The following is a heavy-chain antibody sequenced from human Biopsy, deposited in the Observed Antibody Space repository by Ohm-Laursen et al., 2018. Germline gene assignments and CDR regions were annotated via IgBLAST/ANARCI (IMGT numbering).Heavy chain of an antibody. D-gene: IGHD2-15*01. CDR1: GFTFSGYY. V-gene: IGHV3-11*01. Sequence: SLRLSCSASGFTFSGYYMSWIRQAPGKGLEWVSYITSGGSTTDYADSVKGRFTISRDNAKSSLFLQMNSLRAEDTAVYYCARDVEGFYSHAMDVWGQGTTVTVSS. J-gene: IGHJ6*02. CDR3: ARDVEGFYSHAMDV. CDR2: ITSGGSTT.